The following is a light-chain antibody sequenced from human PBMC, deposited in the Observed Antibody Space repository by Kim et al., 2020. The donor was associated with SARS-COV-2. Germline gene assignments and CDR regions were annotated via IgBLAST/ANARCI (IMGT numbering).Light chain of an antibody. Sequence: VSPGERATLSCRASQTVSSNLAWYQQKPGQVPRLLIYAASNRATGIPARFSGSGSGTEFTLTINSLQSEDFAVYYCHQYNYWPRTFGQGTKVDIK. J-gene: IGKJ1*01. CDR1: QTVSSN. CDR3: HQYNYWPRT. V-gene: IGKV3-15*01. CDR2: AAS.